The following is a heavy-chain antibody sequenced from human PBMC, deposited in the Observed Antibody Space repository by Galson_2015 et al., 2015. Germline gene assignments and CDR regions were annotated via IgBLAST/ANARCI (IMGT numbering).Heavy chain of an antibody. CDR2: IIPIFGTA. Sequence: SVKVSCKASGGTFSSYAISWVRQAPGQGLEWMGGIIPIFGTANYAQKFQGRVTITADESTSTAYMELSSLRSEGTAVYYCARGRGIAAADAFDIWGQGTMVTVSS. CDR1: GGTFSSYA. CDR3: ARGRGIAAADAFDI. J-gene: IGHJ3*02. V-gene: IGHV1-69*13. D-gene: IGHD6-13*01.